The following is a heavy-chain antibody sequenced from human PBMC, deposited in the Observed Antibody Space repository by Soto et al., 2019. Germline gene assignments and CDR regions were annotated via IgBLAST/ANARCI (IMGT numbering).Heavy chain of an antibody. D-gene: IGHD3-16*01. CDR3: AKDRRAGGNSAFYFDF. Sequence: RRLSCAASGFKFSNYAMSWVRQAPGKGLEWVSLISATGGGTYYADSVKGRFTISRDNSHNTLYLQVHSLTAEDTAVYYCAKDRRAGGNSAFYFDFWGQGAQVTVSS. V-gene: IGHV3-23*01. CDR2: ISATGGGT. J-gene: IGHJ4*02. CDR1: GFKFSNYA.